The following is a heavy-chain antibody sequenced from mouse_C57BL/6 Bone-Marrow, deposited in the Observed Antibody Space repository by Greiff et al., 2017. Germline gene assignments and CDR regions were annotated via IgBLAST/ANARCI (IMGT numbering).Heavy chain of an antibody. CDR1: GYTFTSYW. D-gene: IGHD6-1*01. CDR2: IHPNSGST. CDR3: ERYHSLFAY. V-gene: IGHV1-64*01. Sequence: HVQLQPSWAELVKPGASVKLSCKASGYTFTSYWMHWVKQRPGQGLEWIGMIHPNSGSTNYNEKFKSKATLTLAKPSSTAYMHLSSLTSEDSAVYCCERYHSLFAYWGQGTLVTVSA. J-gene: IGHJ3*01.